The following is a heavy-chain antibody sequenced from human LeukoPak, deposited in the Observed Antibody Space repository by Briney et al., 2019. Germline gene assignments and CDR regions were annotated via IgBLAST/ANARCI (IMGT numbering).Heavy chain of an antibody. V-gene: IGHV1-18*01. J-gene: IGHJ5*02. CDR3: ARNVWGDYEGWFDP. CDR2: ISAYNGNT. D-gene: IGHD4-17*01. CDR1: GYTFTSYG. Sequence: ASVKVSCKASGYTFTSYGISWVRQAPGQGLEWMGWISAYNGNTNYAQKLQGRVTMTTDTSTSTAYMELRSLRSDDTAVYYCARNVWGDYEGWFDPWGQGTLVTVSS.